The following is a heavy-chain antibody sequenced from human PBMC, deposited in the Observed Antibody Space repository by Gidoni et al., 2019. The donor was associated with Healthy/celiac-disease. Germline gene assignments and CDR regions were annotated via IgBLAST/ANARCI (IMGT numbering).Heavy chain of an antibody. J-gene: IGHJ2*01. D-gene: IGHD5-12*01. CDR2: IRSKAYGGTT. CDR1: GFTFGDYA. CDR3: TRVLSPGEWGIEEVATVYWYFDL. V-gene: IGHV3-49*04. Sequence: EVQLVESGGGLVQPGRSLRLSCTASGFTFGDYAMSWVRQAPGKGLEWVGFIRSKAYGGTTEYASSVKGRFTISRDDSKSIAYLQMNSLKTEDTAVYYCTRVLSPGEWGIEEVATVYWYFDLWGRGTLVTVSS.